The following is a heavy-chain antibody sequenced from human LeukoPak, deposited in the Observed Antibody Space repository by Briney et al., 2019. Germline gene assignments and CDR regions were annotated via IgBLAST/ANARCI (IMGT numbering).Heavy chain of an antibody. CDR3: ARDRYGDYGDFDY. D-gene: IGHD4-17*01. Sequence: GGSLRLSCAASGFSFSSFWMSWVRQAPGKGLEWVAVISYDGSNKYYADSVKGRFTISRDNSKNTLYLQMNSLRAEDTAVYYCARDRYGDYGDFDYWGQGTLVTVSS. CDR2: ISYDGSNK. V-gene: IGHV3-30*03. CDR1: GFSFSSFW. J-gene: IGHJ4*02.